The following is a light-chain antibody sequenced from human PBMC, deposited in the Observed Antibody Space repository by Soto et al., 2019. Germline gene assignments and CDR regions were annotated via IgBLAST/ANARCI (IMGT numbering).Light chain of an antibody. J-gene: IGKJ5*01. CDR1: QSIRSD. CDR3: HQYNNWPAIT. Sequence: EIVMTQSQASLSVSPGERVTLSCRASQSIRSDLAWYQHKPGQAPRLLMYGASTRATGTPARFSGSGSGTEFTLTISSLQSEDFAVYFCHQYNNWPAITFGQGTRLEIK. V-gene: IGKV3-15*01. CDR2: GAS.